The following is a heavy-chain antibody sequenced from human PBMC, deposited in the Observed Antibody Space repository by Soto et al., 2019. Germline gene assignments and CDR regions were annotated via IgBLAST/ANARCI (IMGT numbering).Heavy chain of an antibody. J-gene: IGHJ4*02. D-gene: IGHD6-13*01. Sequence: GASVKVSCKTSGGTFSSYTISWVRQAPGQGLEWMGRIIPILGIANYAQKFQGRVTITADKSTSTAYMELSSLRSEDTAVYYCARGDSSSWYLYYWGQGTLVTVSS. CDR3: ARGDSSSWYLYY. V-gene: IGHV1-69*02. CDR1: GGTFSSYT. CDR2: IIPILGIA.